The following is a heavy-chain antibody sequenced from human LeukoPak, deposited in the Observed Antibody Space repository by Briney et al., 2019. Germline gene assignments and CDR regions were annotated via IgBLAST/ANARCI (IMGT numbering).Heavy chain of an antibody. CDR3: SRYDSDTGDFDP. CDR1: GGSISGSTSY. CDR2: LNYSGTT. J-gene: IGHJ5*02. D-gene: IGHD3-10*01. V-gene: IGHV4-39*07. Sequence: PSETPSLTCTVSGGSISGSTSYWGWIRQSPGKGLEWIGLLNYSGTTYYNPSFKSRVSISIDRSRTQFSLKLSSVTAADTAFYYCSRYDSDTGDFDPWGQGTLVTISS.